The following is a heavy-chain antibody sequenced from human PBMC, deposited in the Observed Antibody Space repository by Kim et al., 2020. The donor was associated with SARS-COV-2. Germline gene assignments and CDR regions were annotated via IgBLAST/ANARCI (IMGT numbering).Heavy chain of an antibody. J-gene: IGHJ5*02. CDR2: SYFTGST. CDR1: GGSINGGY. V-gene: IGHV4-59*01. CDR3: ARGPASVHGNWFDT. Sequence: SETLSLTCTVSGGSINGGYWTWIRQPPGKGLEWIGYSYFTGSTDYNPSLKTRVTMSVDTSKIQFFLRLTSVTAADTAVYYCARGPASVHGNWFDTWGQGILVTVSS.